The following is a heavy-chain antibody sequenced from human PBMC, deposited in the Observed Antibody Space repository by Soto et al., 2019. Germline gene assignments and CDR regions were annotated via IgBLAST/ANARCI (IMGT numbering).Heavy chain of an antibody. CDR2: ISYDGSNK. CDR1: GFTFSSYG. J-gene: IGHJ4*02. Sequence: GGSLRLSCAASGFTFSSYGMHWVRQAPGKGLEWVAVISYDGSNKYYADSVKGRFTISRDNSKNTLYLQMNSLRAEDTAVYYCAKGSDSSTKGYYFDYWGQGTLVTVSS. D-gene: IGHD3-22*01. CDR3: AKGSDSSTKGYYFDY. V-gene: IGHV3-30*18.